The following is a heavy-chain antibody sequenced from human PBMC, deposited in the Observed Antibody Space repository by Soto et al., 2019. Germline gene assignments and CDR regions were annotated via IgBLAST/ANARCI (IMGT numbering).Heavy chain of an antibody. CDR2: ISYGGGTT. CDR1: EFTFSHYA. CDR3: AKNSGYCYDSTGYHFDY. V-gene: IGHV3-23*01. Sequence: GGYLRLSCAASEFTFSHYAMSWVRQAPGKGLEWVSAISYGGGTTYYADSVKGRFTISRDNSKNTLYLQMNSLRAEDTAVYYCAKNSGYCYDSTGYHFDYWGQGTLVTVSS. J-gene: IGHJ4*02. D-gene: IGHD3-22*01.